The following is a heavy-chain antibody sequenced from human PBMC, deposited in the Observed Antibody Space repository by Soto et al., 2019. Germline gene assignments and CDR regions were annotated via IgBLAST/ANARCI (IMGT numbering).Heavy chain of an antibody. CDR3: ARPSVAETPFDY. CDR1: GGSISSSSYY. V-gene: IGHV4-39*01. CDR2: IYYSGST. D-gene: IGHD5-12*01. J-gene: IGHJ4*02. Sequence: QLQLQESGPGLVKPSETLSLTCTVSGGSISSSSYYWGWIRQPPGKGLEWIGSIYYSGSTYYNPSPRSRVTISVDTSKNQFSLKLSSVTAADTAVYYCARPSVAETPFDYWGQGTLVTVSS.